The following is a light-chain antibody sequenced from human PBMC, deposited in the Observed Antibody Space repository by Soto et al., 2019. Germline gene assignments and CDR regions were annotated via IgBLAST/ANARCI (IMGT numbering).Light chain of an antibody. J-gene: IGKJ1*01. CDR2: KAS. V-gene: IGKV1-5*03. Sequence: DIPMTQSPSTLSASVGDRVTIHCRASQSISSWLAWYQQKPGKAPKLLIYKASSLESGVPSRFSGSGSGTEFTLTISSLQPDDFATYYCQQYNSYWTFGQGTKVDIK. CDR3: QQYNSYWT. CDR1: QSISSW.